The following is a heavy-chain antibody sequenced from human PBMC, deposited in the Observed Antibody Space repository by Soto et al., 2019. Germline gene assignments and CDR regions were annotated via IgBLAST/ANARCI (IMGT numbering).Heavy chain of an antibody. CDR3: ARSPFSHYYDSSGYLTFDY. Sequence: QVQLVQSGAEVKKPGASVKVSCKASGYTFTSYGISWVRQAPGQGLEWMGWISAYNGNTNYAQKLQGRVTMTTDTSPSTAYMELRSLRSDDTAVYYCARSPFSHYYDSSGYLTFDYWGQGTLVTVSS. CDR1: GYTFTSYG. CDR2: ISAYNGNT. V-gene: IGHV1-18*01. J-gene: IGHJ4*02. D-gene: IGHD3-22*01.